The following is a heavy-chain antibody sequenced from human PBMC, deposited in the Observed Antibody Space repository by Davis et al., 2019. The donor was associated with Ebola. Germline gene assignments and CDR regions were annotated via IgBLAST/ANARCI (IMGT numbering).Heavy chain of an antibody. CDR3: TGADYGDYGVFDY. CDR1: GFTFSGSA. V-gene: IGHV3-73*01. J-gene: IGHJ4*02. Sequence: PGGSLRLSCAASGFTFSGSAMHWVRQASGKGLEWVGRIRSKANNYATAYVASVKGRFTISRDDSKNTAYLQMNSLKTEDTAVYYCTGADYGDYGVFDYWGQGTLVTVSS. CDR2: IRSKANNYAT. D-gene: IGHD4-17*01.